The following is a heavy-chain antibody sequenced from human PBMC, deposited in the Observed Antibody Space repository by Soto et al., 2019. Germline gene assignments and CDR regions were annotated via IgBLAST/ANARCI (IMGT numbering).Heavy chain of an antibody. V-gene: IGHV4-4*07. Sequence: QVQLQESGPGLVKPSETLSLTCTVSGGSISSYYWSWIRQPAGKGLEWIGRIYTSGSTNYNPSLKSRVTMSEDTSKNQFSLKLSSVTAADTAVYYCARDQGIAAAGRGVYYFDYWGQGTLVTVSS. J-gene: IGHJ4*02. CDR3: ARDQGIAAAGRGVYYFDY. CDR1: GGSISSYY. D-gene: IGHD6-13*01. CDR2: IYTSGST.